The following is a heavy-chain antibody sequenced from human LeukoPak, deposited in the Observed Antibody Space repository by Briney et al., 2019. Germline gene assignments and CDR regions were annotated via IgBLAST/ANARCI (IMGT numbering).Heavy chain of an antibody. CDR3: ARESVLSDCGGNSNWFDP. V-gene: IGHV4-59*01. Sequence: SETLSLTCTVSGGSISSYYWSWLRQPPGKGLEWIGYIYYSGSTNYNPSLKSRVTISVDTSKNQFSLKLSSVTAADTAVYYCARESVLSDCGGNSNWFDPWGQGTLVTVSS. D-gene: IGHD4-23*01. J-gene: IGHJ5*02. CDR2: IYYSGST. CDR1: GGSISSYY.